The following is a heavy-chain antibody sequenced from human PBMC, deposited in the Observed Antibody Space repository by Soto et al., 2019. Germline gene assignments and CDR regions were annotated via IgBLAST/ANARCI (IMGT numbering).Heavy chain of an antibody. V-gene: IGHV4-30-4*01. D-gene: IGHD5-12*01. Sequence: QVQLQESGPGLVKPSQTLSLTCTVSGGSITSGDCYWTWIRQPPGKGLEWIGYIFHSGSTLYNPSLKSRLTLSIDPSKNQFSLRLNSVTAADTAVYFCARIATTSLYGMDVWGQGATVTVSS. CDR2: IFHSGST. CDR1: GGSITSGDCY. CDR3: ARIATTSLYGMDV. J-gene: IGHJ6*02.